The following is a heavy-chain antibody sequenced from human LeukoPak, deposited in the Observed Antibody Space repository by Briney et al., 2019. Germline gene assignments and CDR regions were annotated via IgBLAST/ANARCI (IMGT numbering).Heavy chain of an antibody. J-gene: IGHJ6*04. CDR3: ARQGMWLLSGGSVDV. V-gene: IGHV4-38-2*02. Sequence: SETLSLTCTVSGYSISSGYYWGWIRQPPGKGLEWIGSIYHSGSTYYNPSLKSRVTISVDTSKNQFSLKLSSVTAADTAVYYCARQGMWLLSGGSVDVWGKGTTVTVSS. D-gene: IGHD3-3*01. CDR1: GYSISSGYY. CDR2: IYHSGST.